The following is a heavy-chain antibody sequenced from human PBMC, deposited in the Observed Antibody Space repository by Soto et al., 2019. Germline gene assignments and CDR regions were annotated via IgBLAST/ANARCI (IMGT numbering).Heavy chain of an antibody. V-gene: IGHV3-21*01. J-gene: IGHJ4*02. Sequence: PGGSLRLSCAASGFTFSSYSVNWVRQAPGKGLEWVSFISSSSGYIYYADSVKGRFTISRDNAKNSVYLQMNSLRAEDTAVYYCARVSDDIVLTSEWWGQGTLVTVS. CDR2: ISSSSGYI. CDR3: ARVSDDIVLTSEW. D-gene: IGHD2-8*01. CDR1: GFTFSSYS.